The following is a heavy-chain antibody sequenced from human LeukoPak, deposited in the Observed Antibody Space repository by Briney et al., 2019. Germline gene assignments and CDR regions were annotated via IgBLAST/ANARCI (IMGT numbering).Heavy chain of an antibody. V-gene: IGHV4-34*01. CDR1: IDSFSNYH. CDR2: INHSGST. Sequence: PSETLSLTCAVYIDSFSNYHWSWIRQPPGKGLEWIGEINHSGSTNYNPSLKSRVTISVDTSKNQFSLKLSSVTAADTAVYYCARGRPDFWSGYYRSYYYYMDVWGKGTTVTVSS. D-gene: IGHD3-3*01. J-gene: IGHJ6*03. CDR3: ARGRPDFWSGYYRSYYYYMDV.